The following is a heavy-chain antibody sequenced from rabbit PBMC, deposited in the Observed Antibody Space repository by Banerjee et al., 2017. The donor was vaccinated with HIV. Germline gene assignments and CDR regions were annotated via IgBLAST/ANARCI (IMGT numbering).Heavy chain of an antibody. D-gene: IGHD6-1*01. V-gene: IGHV1S45*01. J-gene: IGHJ4*01. CDR1: GFSFSNKYV. CDR2: INTNSGNA. CDR3: ARSIDAGDAGYAFNL. Sequence: QEQLEESGGDLVKPEGSLTLTCTASGFSFSNKYVMCWVRQAPGKGLEWIACINTNSGNAVYASWAKGRFTISKTSSTTVTLQMTSLTAADTATYFCARSIDAGDAGYAFNLWGPGTLVTVS.